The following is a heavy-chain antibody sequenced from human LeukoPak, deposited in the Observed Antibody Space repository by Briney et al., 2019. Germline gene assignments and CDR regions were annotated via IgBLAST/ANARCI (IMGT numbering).Heavy chain of an antibody. V-gene: IGHV3-23*01. CDR3: AKDNFPSPVSMIKNDH. D-gene: IGHD3-3*02. CDR1: GFTFSSYA. J-gene: IGHJ4*02. CDR2: ISGSGGST. Sequence: GGSLRLFCAASGFTFSSYAMSWVRQAPGKGLEWVSAISGSGGSTYYASSVRGRFTISRDNSKNTLFLQMNSLRAEDTAVYYCAKDNFPSPVSMIKNDHWGQGTLVTVSS.